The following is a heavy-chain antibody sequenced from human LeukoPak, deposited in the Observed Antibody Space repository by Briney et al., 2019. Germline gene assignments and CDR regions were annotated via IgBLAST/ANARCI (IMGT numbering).Heavy chain of an antibody. Sequence: ASVKVSCKAAGYSFTSFHINWVREAPGQGPEWMGWMNPNTGNTGFAQKFQGRVTITQNSSISTVYMELNSLTSEDTAVYYCAAQYVIDAFDIWGQGTMVTVSS. J-gene: IGHJ3*02. D-gene: IGHD3-10*02. CDR2: MNPNTGNT. CDR3: AAQYVIDAFDI. CDR1: GYSFTSFH. V-gene: IGHV1-8*03.